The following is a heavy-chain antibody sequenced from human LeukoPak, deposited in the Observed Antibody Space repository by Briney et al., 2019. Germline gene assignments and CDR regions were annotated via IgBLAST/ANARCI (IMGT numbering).Heavy chain of an antibody. V-gene: IGHV1-69*13. CDR1: GGTFRSYG. Sequence: SVKVSCKASGGTFRSYGFSWVRQAPGQGLEWMGGLIPMFGTANYARKFQGRVTITADESTATVYMELSSLRSEDTAVYYCARSSWYLLNYYYMDVWGKGTTVSVSS. CDR3: ARSSWYLLNYYYMDV. J-gene: IGHJ6*03. CDR2: LIPMFGTA. D-gene: IGHD6-13*01.